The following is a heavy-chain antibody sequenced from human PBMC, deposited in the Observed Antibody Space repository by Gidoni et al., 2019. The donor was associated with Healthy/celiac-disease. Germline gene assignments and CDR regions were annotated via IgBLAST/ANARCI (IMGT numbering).Heavy chain of an antibody. CDR3: ARDIAVAGTIDY. J-gene: IGHJ4*02. V-gene: IGHV4-34*01. D-gene: IGHD6-19*01. CDR1: GGSFSGYY. CDR2: INHSGST. Sequence: QVQLQQWGAGLLKPSETLSLTCAVYGGSFSGYYWSWIRQPPGKGLEWIGEINHSGSTNYNPSLKSRVTISVDTSKNQFSLKLSSVTAADTAVYYCARDIAVAGTIDYWGQGTLVTVSS.